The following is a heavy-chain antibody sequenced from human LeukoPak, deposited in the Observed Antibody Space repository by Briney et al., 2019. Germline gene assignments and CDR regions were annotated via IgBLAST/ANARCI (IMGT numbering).Heavy chain of an antibody. CDR1: GGSISSSSYY. J-gene: IGHJ6*03. D-gene: IGHD2-2*01. CDR3: ARLGYCDSSSCYLHYHYYTDV. V-gene: IGHV4-39*01. CDR2: IFYSGST. Sequence: SETLSLTCTVSGGSISSSSYYWGWIRQPPGKGLEWTGSIFYSGSTYYNPSLKSRVTISVDTSKNQFSLKLSSVTASDTAMYYCARLGYCDSSSCYLHYHYYTDVWGKGTTVTVSS.